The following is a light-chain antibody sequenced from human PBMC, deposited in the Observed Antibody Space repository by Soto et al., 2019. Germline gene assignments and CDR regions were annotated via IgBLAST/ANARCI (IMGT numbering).Light chain of an antibody. V-gene: IGKV3-15*01. J-gene: IGKJ4*01. CDR3: QQYAEWPLT. CDR1: QNVKSR. CDR2: DAF. Sequence: MTQSPATLSASPGERATLSCRASQNVKSRLAWYQQKPGQAPRLLIYDAFTWATGIPARFSGSASGTEFTLTISSLQSEDFAIYYCQQYAEWPLTFGGGTKVEIK.